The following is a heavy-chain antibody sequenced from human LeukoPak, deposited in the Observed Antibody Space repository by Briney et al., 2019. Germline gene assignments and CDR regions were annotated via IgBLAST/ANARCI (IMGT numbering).Heavy chain of an antibody. CDR2: INGGDGNT. D-gene: IGHD2-2*01. CDR1: GYTFSTYA. CDR3: ARSYIVVVPAVYFDY. Sequence: GASVKVSCKTSGYTFSTYAIQWVRQAPGQRLGWMGWINGGDGNTKFSQKFQGRVTITRDTSASSSYMELSSLRSEDTAVYYCARSYIVVVPAVYFDYWGQGTLVTVSS. V-gene: IGHV1-3*01. J-gene: IGHJ4*02.